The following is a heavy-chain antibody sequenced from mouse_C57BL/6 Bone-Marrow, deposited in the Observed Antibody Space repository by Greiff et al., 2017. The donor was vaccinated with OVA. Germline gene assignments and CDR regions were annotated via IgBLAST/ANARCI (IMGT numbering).Heavy chain of an antibody. V-gene: IGHV5-17*01. D-gene: IGHD1-1*01. J-gene: IGHJ2*01. CDR3: ARREGIITVDY. CDR1: GFTFSDYG. CDR2: ISSGSSTI. Sequence: EVQVVESGGGLVKPGGSLKLSCAASGFTFSDYGMHWVRQAPEKGLEWVAYISSGSSTIYYADTVKGRFTISRDNAKNTPFLQMTSLRSEDTAMYYCARREGIITVDYWGQGTTLTVSS.